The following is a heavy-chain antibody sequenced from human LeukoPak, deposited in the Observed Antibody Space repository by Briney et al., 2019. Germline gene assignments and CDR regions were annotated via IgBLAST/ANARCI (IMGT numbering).Heavy chain of an antibody. J-gene: IGHJ4*02. CDR1: GFTFSTYG. D-gene: IGHD6-13*01. Sequence: TGGSLRLSCAASGFTFSTYGMHWVRQAPGKGLEWVAFIRYDGNNKYYADSVKGRFTISRDNSKNTLYLQMNSLRAEDTAVYYCAKGGSSSWDYFDYWGQGTLVTVSS. V-gene: IGHV3-30*02. CDR3: AKGGSSSWDYFDY. CDR2: IRYDGNNK.